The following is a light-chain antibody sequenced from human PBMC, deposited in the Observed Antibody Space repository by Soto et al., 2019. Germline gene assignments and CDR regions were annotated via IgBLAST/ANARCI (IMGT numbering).Light chain of an antibody. CDR3: RSFTSSSTLV. CDR1: NSDVGAYIY. Sequence: QSVLTQPASMSGSPGQSITISCPGTNSDVGAYIYVSWYQQHPGKAPKLMIYEVNNRPSGVSNRFSGSKSGNTASLTISGLPAGDGAVYYCRSFTSSSTLVFGGGTKVTVL. J-gene: IGLJ2*01. V-gene: IGLV2-14*01. CDR2: EVN.